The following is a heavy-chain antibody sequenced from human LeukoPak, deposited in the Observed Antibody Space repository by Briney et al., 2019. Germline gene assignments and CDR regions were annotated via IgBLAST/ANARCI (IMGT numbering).Heavy chain of an antibody. D-gene: IGHD2-2*01. Sequence: GGSLRLSCAASGFTVSSNYMSWVRQAPGKGLEWISVIYSGGSTYYADSVKGRFTISRDNSKNTLYPQMNSLRAEDTAVYYCASPGVVPAAMPYPRSDMDVWGKGTTVTVSS. V-gene: IGHV3-66*02. CDR1: GFTVSSNY. J-gene: IGHJ6*03. CDR3: ASPGVVPAAMPYPRSDMDV. CDR2: IYSGGST.